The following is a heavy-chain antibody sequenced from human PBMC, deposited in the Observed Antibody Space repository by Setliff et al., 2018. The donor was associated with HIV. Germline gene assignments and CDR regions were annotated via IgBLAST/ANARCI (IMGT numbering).Heavy chain of an antibody. CDR2: LYFSGRA. V-gene: IGHV4-39*07. D-gene: IGHD2-2*01. CDR1: GGSISSSSYY. J-gene: IGHJ4*02. Sequence: SETLSLTCTVSGGSISSSSYYWGWIRQPPGKGLEWVGSLYFSGRAYYNPSLKSRVTVSVDASKNQFSLKLSSVTAADTAVYYCARVQPGEWVDYWGQGTPVTVSS. CDR3: ARVQPGEWVDY.